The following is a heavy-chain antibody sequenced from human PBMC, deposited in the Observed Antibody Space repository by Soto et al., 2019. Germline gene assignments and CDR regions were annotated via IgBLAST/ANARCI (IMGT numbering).Heavy chain of an antibody. Sequence: QVQLVQSGAEVKKPGSSVKVSCKASGGTFSSYAISWVRQAPGQGLEWMGGTIPIFGTANYAQKFQGRVTITADESTSTAYMELSSLRSEDTAVYYCARLYCSGGSCYSGWFDPWGQGTLVTVSS. CDR1: GGTFSSYA. J-gene: IGHJ5*02. CDR2: TIPIFGTA. CDR3: ARLYCSGGSCYSGWFDP. D-gene: IGHD2-15*01. V-gene: IGHV1-69*01.